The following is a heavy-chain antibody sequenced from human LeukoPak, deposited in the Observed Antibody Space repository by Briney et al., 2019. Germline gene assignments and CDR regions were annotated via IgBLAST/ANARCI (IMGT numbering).Heavy chain of an antibody. V-gene: IGHV3-30*18. J-gene: IGHJ4*02. Sequence: GGSLRLSCAASGFTFINYGMHWVRQAPGKGLEWVAVISYDATNKYYADSVKGRFTISRDNSKNTLYLQMNSLKTDDTAVYYCANYGDYLYFDYWGQGTPVTVSS. CDR3: ANYGDYLYFDY. D-gene: IGHD4-17*01. CDR2: ISYDATNK. CDR1: GFTFINYG.